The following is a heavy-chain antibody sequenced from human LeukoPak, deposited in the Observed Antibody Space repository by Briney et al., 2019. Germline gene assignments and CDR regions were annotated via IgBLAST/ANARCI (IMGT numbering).Heavy chain of an antibody. Sequence: GGSLRLSCAASGFTFSSYAMSWVRQAPGKGLEWVSAISGSGGSTYYADSVKGRFTISRDNSKNTLYLQMNSLRAEDTAVYYCAKDRQKYQLLFWFDPWGQGTLVTVSS. J-gene: IGHJ5*02. CDR3: AKDRQKYQLLFWFDP. CDR2: ISGSGGST. V-gene: IGHV3-23*01. D-gene: IGHD2-2*01. CDR1: GFTFSSYA.